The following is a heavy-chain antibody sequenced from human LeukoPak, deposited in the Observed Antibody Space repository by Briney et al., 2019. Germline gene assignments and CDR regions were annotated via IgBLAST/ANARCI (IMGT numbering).Heavy chain of an antibody. D-gene: IGHD3-10*01. CDR3: ANGENGIGAAFDI. V-gene: IGHV3-53*01. CDR2: IYSGGST. Sequence: GGSLRLSCAASGFTVSSNYMSWVRQAPGKGLEWVSAIYSGGSTNYADSVKGRFTISRDNSKNSLYLQMNTLRAEDTAVYYCANGENGIGAAFDIWGQGTMVTVSS. J-gene: IGHJ3*02. CDR1: GFTVSSNY.